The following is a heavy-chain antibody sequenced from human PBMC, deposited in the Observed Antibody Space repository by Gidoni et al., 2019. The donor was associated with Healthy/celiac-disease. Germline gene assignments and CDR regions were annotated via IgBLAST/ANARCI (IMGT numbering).Heavy chain of an antibody. V-gene: IGHV4-34*01. CDR3: ARIGCSSTSCYVDRDY. CDR1: GGSFSGYY. D-gene: IGHD2-2*01. J-gene: IGHJ4*02. CDR2: INHSGST. Sequence: QVQLQQWGAGLLKPSETLSLTCAVYGGSFSGYYWSWIRQPPGKGLELIGEINHSGSTNYNPSLKSRVTISVDTSKNQFSLKLSSVTAADTAVYYCARIGCSSTSCYVDRDYWGQGTLVTVSS.